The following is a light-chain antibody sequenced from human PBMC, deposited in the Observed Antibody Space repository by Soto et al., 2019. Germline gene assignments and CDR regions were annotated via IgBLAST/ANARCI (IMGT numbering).Light chain of an antibody. Sequence: EIVLTQSPGTLSLSPGERATLSCRASQSVSSSYLAWYQQKPGQAPRLLIYGAYSRATGIPDRFSGSGSGTDFTLTISSLESEDFAVYYCQQYGSSPPYTFGQGTKLEIK. CDR1: QSVSSSY. CDR3: QQYGSSPPYT. J-gene: IGKJ2*01. V-gene: IGKV3-20*01. CDR2: GAY.